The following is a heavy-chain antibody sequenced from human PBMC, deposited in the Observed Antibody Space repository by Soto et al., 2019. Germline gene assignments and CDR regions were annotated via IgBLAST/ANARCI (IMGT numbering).Heavy chain of an antibody. J-gene: IGHJ4*02. CDR3: TSSRAWPAVHAHDY. D-gene: IGHD3-16*01. CDR1: GFAFSDSASGFAFSDSA. CDR2: IRGKRGNDGT. V-gene: IGHV3-73*02. Sequence: EVQLVESGGGLVQPGGSLKLSCAASGFAFSDSASGFAFSDSAIHWVRQASGKGLEWIGRIRGKRGNDGTAYAASVNGRFTISMDDSETTTYPPMTSLTIEDTAVSYCTSSRAWPAVHAHDYWGQGTLVTVSS.